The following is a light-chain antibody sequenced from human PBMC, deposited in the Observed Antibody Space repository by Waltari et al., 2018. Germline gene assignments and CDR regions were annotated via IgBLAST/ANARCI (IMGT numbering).Light chain of an antibody. Sequence: DIVMTQSPDSLAVSLGERATINCKSSQSILYSSNSKNYLAWYQHKPGQAPKLLIYWASTRESGVPDRFSGSGSGTDFTLTISSLQAEDVAIYYCQQYYSIPYTFGQGTKLEIK. CDR1: QSILYSSNSKNY. V-gene: IGKV4-1*01. CDR2: WAS. J-gene: IGKJ2*01. CDR3: QQYYSIPYT.